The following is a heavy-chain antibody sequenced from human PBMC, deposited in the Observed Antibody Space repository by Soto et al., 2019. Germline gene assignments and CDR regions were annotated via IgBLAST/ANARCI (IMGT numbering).Heavy chain of an antibody. V-gene: IGHV5-51*01. CDR3: ARHEGVVVAATRDYYYYGMDV. CDR1: GYSFTSYW. Sequence: REALKISCKGSGYSFTSYWIGWVRQMPGKGLEWMGIIYPGDSDTRYSPSFQGQVTISADKSISTAYLQWSSLKASDTAMYYCARHEGVVVAATRDYYYYGMDVWGQGTTVTVSS. D-gene: IGHD2-15*01. CDR2: IYPGDSDT. J-gene: IGHJ6*02.